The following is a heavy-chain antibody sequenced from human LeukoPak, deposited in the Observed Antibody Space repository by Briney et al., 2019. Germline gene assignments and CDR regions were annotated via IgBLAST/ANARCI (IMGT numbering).Heavy chain of an antibody. CDR2: ISWNSGGI. Sequence: GGSLRLSCAASGFTFDDYAMHWVRQAPGKGLEWVSGISWNSGGIAYADSVKGRFTISRDNAKNSLYLQMNSLRAEDTALYYCAKGDCSSTSCYFDYWGQGTLVTVSS. V-gene: IGHV3-9*01. CDR1: GFTFDDYA. J-gene: IGHJ4*02. CDR3: AKGDCSSTSCYFDY. D-gene: IGHD2-2*01.